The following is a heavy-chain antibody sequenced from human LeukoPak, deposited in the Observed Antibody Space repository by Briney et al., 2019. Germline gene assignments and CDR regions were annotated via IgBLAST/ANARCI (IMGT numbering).Heavy chain of an antibody. CDR1: GYTFTGYY. J-gene: IGHJ4*02. V-gene: IGHV1-69*13. Sequence: SVKVSCKASGYTFTGYYMHWVRQAPGQGLEWMGGIIPIFGTANYAQKFQGRVTITADESTSTAYMELSSLRSEDTAVYYCARGRIAARPEGFDYWGQGTLVTVSS. D-gene: IGHD6-6*01. CDR3: ARGRIAARPEGFDY. CDR2: IIPIFGTA.